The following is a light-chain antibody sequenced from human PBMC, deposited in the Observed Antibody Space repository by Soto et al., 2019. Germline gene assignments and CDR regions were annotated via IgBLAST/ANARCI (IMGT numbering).Light chain of an antibody. CDR1: SSDVGRYNL. CDR2: EGS. V-gene: IGLV2-23*01. J-gene: IGLJ2*01. CDR3: CSYAGSSTFVV. Sequence: QSALTQPASVSGSPGQSITISCTGTSSDVGRYNLVSWYQQQPGKAPKLMIYEGSKRPSGVSNRFSGSKSGNTASLTISGLQAEDEADYYCCSYAGSSTFVVFGGGTKVTVL.